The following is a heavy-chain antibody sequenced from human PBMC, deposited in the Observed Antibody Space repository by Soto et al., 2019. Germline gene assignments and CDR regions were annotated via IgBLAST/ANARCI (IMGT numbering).Heavy chain of an antibody. Sequence: PRGSLRLSCAASGFTFHNYCMNLVRQAPGKGLEWVSSISISSSYIYYADSLKGRFTISRDRAKNSLYLQMNSLRAEDTAVYYCTRTFDLWSGYYSPGEYYGIDVWGQANTVTVSS. J-gene: IGHJ6*02. D-gene: IGHD3-3*01. CDR2: ISISSSYI. V-gene: IGHV3-21*01. CDR3: TRTFDLWSGYYSPGEYYGIDV. CDR1: GFTFHNYC.